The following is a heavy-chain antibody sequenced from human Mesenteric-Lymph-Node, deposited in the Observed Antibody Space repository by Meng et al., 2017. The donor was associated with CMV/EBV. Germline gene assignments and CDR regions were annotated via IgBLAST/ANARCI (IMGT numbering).Heavy chain of an antibody. V-gene: IGHV3-7*01. D-gene: IGHD2-2*01. CDR3: ARAVGYCSSTSCYWFAYYYYYGMDV. CDR2: IKQDGSEK. Sequence: EESLRLSCAASGFTFSSYWMSWVRQAPGKGLEWVANIKQDGSEKYYVDSVKGRFTISRDNAKNSLYLQMNSLRAEDTAVYYCARAVGYCSSTSCYWFAYYYYYGMDVWGQGTTVTVSS. CDR1: GFTFSSYW. J-gene: IGHJ6*02.